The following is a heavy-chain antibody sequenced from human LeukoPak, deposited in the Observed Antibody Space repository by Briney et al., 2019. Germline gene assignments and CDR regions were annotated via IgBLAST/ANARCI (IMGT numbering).Heavy chain of an antibody. CDR1: GYSFSTYA. J-gene: IGHJ4*02. Sequence: PGRSLRLTCAASGYSFSTYAMHWVRQAPAKGLVGVDIISDDGSNKYYADSVKGRFTTSRDNSKNTLYLQMNSLRAEDTAVYYCVRDRHGEPAVYWGQGTLVTVSS. CDR2: ISDDGSNK. V-gene: IGHV3-30-3*01. D-gene: IGHD2-21*01. CDR3: VRDRHGEPAVY.